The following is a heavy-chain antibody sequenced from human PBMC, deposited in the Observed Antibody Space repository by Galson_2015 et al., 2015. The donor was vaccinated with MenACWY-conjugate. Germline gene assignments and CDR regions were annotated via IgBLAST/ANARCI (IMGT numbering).Heavy chain of an antibody. CDR2: IYHNGNT. D-gene: IGHD5-12*01. V-gene: IGHV4-4*02. CDR3: ARYRGAYSHEKSDH. CDR1: GASISSSNW. Sequence: SETLSLTCVVSGASISSSNWWSWVRQPPGKGLEWIGEIYHNGNTNYNPSLKSRVTISVDKSKNQFSLNLSSVTAADTGVYYCARYRGAYSHEKSDHWGQGTLVAVPS. J-gene: IGHJ4*02.